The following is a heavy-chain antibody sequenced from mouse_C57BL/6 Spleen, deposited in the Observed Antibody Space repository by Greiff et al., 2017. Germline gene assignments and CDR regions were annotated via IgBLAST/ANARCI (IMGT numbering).Heavy chain of an antibody. J-gene: IGHJ3*01. V-gene: IGHV1-80*01. D-gene: IGHD2-4*01. Sequence: QVQLQQSGAELVQPGASVKISCKASGYAFSSYWMNWVKQRPGKGLEWIGQIYPGDGDTNSNGTIKGKATLTADKASSTAYMQLSSLTSEDSAVYFCARSGDYDVWCAYWGQGTLVTVSA. CDR3: ARSGDYDVWCAY. CDR1: GYAFSSYW. CDR2: IYPGDGDT.